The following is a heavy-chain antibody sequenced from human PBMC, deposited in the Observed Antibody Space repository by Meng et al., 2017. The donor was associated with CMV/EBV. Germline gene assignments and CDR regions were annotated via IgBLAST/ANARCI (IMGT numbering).Heavy chain of an antibody. CDR3: ARGISPPWVYSKGAFGI. CDR2: INHSGST. Sequence: SETLSLTCAVYGGSFSGYYWSWIRQPPGKGLEWIGEINHSGSTNYNPSLKSRVTISVDTSKNQFSLKLSSVTAADTAVYYCARGISPPWVYSKGAFGIWGQGTMVTVSS. J-gene: IGHJ3*02. V-gene: IGHV4-34*01. CDR1: GGSFSGYY. D-gene: IGHD4-11*01.